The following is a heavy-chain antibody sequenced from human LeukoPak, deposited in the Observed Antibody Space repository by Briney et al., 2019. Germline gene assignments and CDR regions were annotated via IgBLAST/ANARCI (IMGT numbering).Heavy chain of an antibody. D-gene: IGHD3-3*01. J-gene: IGHJ6*03. V-gene: IGHV1-18*01. CDR3: ARDAYDFWSVAHMDV. CDR1: GYTFTSYG. Sequence: ASVKVSCKASGYTFTSYGVSWVRQAPGQGLEWMGWISAYNGNTNYAQKLQGRVTMTTDTSTSTAYMELMSLRSDDTAVYYCARDAYDFWSVAHMDVWGKGTTVTVSS. CDR2: ISAYNGNT.